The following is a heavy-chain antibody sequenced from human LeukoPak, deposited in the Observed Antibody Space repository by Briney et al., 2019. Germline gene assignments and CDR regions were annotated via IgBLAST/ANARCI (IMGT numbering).Heavy chain of an antibody. CDR1: GYSISSGYY. CDR2: IYHSGST. D-gene: IGHD3/OR15-3a*01. J-gene: IGHJ4*02. Sequence: SETLSLTCAVSGYSISSGYYWGWIRQPPGKGLEWIVSIYHSGSTYYNPSLKSRVTISVDTSKNQFSLKLSSVTAADTAVYSCARHPTGRVNNHSHYSDYWGQGTLVTVSS. CDR3: ARHPTGRVNNHSHYSDY. V-gene: IGHV4-38-2*01.